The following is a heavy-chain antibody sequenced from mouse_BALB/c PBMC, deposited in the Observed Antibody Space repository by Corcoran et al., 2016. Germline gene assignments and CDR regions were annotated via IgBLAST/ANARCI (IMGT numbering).Heavy chain of an antibody. CDR3: AREPYAMDY. J-gene: IGHJ4*01. CDR2: INTYTGEP. V-gene: IGHV9-1*02. Sequence: QIRLVQSGPELKKPGETVKISCKASRYTFSNYGMNWVKQAPGKGLKRMGWINTYTGEPTYADDFKGRFAFSLETSASTAYLQINNLKNEDMATYFCAREPYAMDYWGQGTSVTVSS. CDR1: RYTFSNYG.